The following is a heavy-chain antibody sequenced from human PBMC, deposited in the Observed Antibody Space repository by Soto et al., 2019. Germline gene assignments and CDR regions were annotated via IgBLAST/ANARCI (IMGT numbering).Heavy chain of an antibody. CDR3: ARGGVGATYDAFDI. J-gene: IGHJ3*02. D-gene: IGHD1-26*01. Sequence: ASVKVSCKASGYTFTSYAMHWVRQAPGQRLEWMGWINAGNGNTKYSQKFQGRVTITRDTSASTAYMELSSLRSEDTAVYYCARGGVGATYDAFDIWGQGTMVTV. CDR1: GYTFTSYA. V-gene: IGHV1-3*01. CDR2: INAGNGNT.